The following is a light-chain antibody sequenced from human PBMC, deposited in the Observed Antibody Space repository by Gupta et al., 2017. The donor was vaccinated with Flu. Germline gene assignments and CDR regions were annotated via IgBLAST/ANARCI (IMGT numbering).Light chain of an antibody. CDR2: EVS. V-gene: IGLV2-14*03. Sequence: QSALTQPASVSGSPGQSITISCTGTSSDVGGYNYVSWYQQLPGKAPKLLIHEVSNRPSGVSNRVAGSKSGNTAYLTISGLQAEDEADYYCSSYKSGRTGIFGGGTKLTVV. CDR3: SSYKSGRTGI. J-gene: IGLJ2*01. CDR1: SSDVGGYNY.